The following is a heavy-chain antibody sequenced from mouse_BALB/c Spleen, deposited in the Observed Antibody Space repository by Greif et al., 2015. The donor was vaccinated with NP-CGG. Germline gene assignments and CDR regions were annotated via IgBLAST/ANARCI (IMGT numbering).Heavy chain of an antibody. J-gene: IGHJ4*01. V-gene: IGHV5-6-4*01. D-gene: IGHD2-14*01. CDR3: TRGGNYAMDY. CDR2: ISGGGSYT. Sequence: EVKLEESGGGLVKPGGSLKLSCAASGFTFSSYTMSWVRQTPEKRLEWVATISGGGSYTYYPDSVKGRFTISRDNAKNTLYLQMSSLKSEDTAMYYCTRGGNYAMDYWGQGTSVTVSS. CDR1: GFTFSSYT.